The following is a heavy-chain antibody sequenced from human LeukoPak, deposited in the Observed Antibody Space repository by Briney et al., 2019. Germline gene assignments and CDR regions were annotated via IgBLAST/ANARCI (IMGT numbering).Heavy chain of an antibody. V-gene: IGHV4-30-2*01. J-gene: IGHJ5*02. CDR3: ARVVGGGGYDYWRYNWFDP. D-gene: IGHD5-12*01. CDR2: IYHSGST. CDR1: GGSISSSSYY. Sequence: PSETLSLTCTVSGGSISSSSYYWGWIRQPPGEGLEWIGYIYHSGSTYYNPSLKSRVTISVDRSKNQFSLKLSSVTAADTAVYYCARVVGGGGYDYWRYNWFDPWGQGTLVTVSS.